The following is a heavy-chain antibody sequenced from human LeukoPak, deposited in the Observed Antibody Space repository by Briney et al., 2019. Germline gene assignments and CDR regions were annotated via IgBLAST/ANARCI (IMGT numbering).Heavy chain of an antibody. CDR3: ATLGDVLRLFPLISLDGMDV. CDR1: GYTFTGHY. D-gene: IGHD3-3*01. Sequence: EASVKVSCKASGYTFTGHYMHWVRQAPGQGLEWMGWINPNSGGTNYAQRFQGRITMTTDTSTTTAYMELRSLRSDDTAVYYCATLGDVLRLFPLISLDGMDVWGQGTTVTVSS. CDR2: INPNSGGT. V-gene: IGHV1-2*02. J-gene: IGHJ6*02.